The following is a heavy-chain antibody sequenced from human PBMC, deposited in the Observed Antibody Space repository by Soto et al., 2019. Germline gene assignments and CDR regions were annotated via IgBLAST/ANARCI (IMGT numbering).Heavy chain of an antibody. CDR1: GFTVSSYA. CDR2: ISWNSGSI. Sequence: GGSLRLSCAASGFTVSSYAMSWVRQAPGKGLEWVSGISWNSGSIGYADSVKGRFTISRDNAKNSLYLQMNSLRAEDTALYYCAKEVPAADAFDIWGQGTMVTVSS. D-gene: IGHD2-2*01. CDR3: AKEVPAADAFDI. J-gene: IGHJ3*02. V-gene: IGHV3-9*01.